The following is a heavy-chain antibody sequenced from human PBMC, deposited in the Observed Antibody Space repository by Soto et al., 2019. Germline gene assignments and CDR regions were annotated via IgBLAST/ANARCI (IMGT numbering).Heavy chain of an antibody. V-gene: IGHV1-18*01. CDR1: GYTFTSYG. Sequence: ASVKVSCKASGYTFTSYGISWVRQAPGQGLERMGWISAYNGNTNYAQKLQGRVTMTTDTSTSTAYMELRSLRSDDTAVYYCARDRVPGLGAARPWPFDIWGQGTMVTVSS. CDR3: ARDRVPGLGAARPWPFDI. CDR2: ISAYNGNT. J-gene: IGHJ3*02. D-gene: IGHD6-13*01.